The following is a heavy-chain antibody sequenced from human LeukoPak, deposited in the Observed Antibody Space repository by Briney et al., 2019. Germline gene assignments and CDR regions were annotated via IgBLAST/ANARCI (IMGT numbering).Heavy chain of an antibody. Sequence: ASVKVSFKASGYTFTSYDINWVRQATGQGLEWMGWMNPNSGNTGYAQKFQGRVTMTRNTSISTAYMELSRLRSEATAVYYCARGGYCSSTSCYYYYYYYMDVWGKGTTVTVSS. V-gene: IGHV1-8*01. CDR3: ARGGYCSSTSCYYYYYYYMDV. CDR1: GYTFTSYD. D-gene: IGHD2-2*01. CDR2: MNPNSGNT. J-gene: IGHJ6*03.